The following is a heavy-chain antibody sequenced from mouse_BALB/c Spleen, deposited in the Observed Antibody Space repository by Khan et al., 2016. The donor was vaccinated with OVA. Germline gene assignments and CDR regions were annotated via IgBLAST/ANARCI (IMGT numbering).Heavy chain of an antibody. D-gene: IGHD2-2*01. Sequence: QVQLKVSGAELVKPGASVKLSCKASGYTFTSYYMYWVKQRPGQGLEWIGEINPNNGGTNFNEKFKSKATLTVDKSSSTAYMQLNNLTSEDSAVYYCTRSGYGSFAYWGQGTLVTVSA. CDR1: GYTFTSYY. V-gene: IGHV1S81*02. J-gene: IGHJ3*01. CDR3: TRSGYGSFAY. CDR2: INPNNGGT.